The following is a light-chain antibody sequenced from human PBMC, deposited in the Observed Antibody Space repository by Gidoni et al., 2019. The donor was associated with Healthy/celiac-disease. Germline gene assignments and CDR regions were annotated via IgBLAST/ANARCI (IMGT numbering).Light chain of an antibody. J-gene: IGKJ2*01. CDR1: QDISNY. CDR3: QQYDNLPT. Sequence: DIQMTQSPSSLSASVGDRVTITCQASQDISNYLNWYQQKPGKAPKLLIYDASNFETGVPSRFSGSGSGTGFTFTISSLQPEDIATYYCQQYDNLPTFGQGTKLEIK. V-gene: IGKV1-33*01. CDR2: DAS.